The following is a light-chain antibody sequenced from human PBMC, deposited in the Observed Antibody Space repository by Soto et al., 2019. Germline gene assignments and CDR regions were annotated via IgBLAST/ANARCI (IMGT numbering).Light chain of an antibody. Sequence: QTLVTQEASFSVSPGGTVTLTCGLISGSVSTANNPNWYQQTPGQAPRTLIYSTSTRSSGVPDRFSGSILGNTAALTITGAQADDESDYSRSLYMGNRMSLVGNGAKVTV. CDR1: SGSVSTANN. CDR2: STS. CDR3: SLYMGNRMSL. V-gene: IGLV8-61*01. J-gene: IGLJ1*01.